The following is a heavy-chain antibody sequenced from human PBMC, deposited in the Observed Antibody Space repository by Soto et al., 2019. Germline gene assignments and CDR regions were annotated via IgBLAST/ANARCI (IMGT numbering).Heavy chain of an antibody. CDR1: GFTFNIYA. V-gene: IGHV3-30-3*01. CDR3: AREDDYGYRYINYGLDV. J-gene: IGHJ6*02. CDR2: ISFDGTKK. D-gene: IGHD4-17*01. Sequence: GGSLRLSCAASGFTFNIYALHWVRQAPGKGLEWVAVISFDGTKKYYSDSAKGRFTISRDNLKNTLYLQMNNLRVEDAALYFCAREDDYGYRYINYGLDVWGQGTTVTVSS.